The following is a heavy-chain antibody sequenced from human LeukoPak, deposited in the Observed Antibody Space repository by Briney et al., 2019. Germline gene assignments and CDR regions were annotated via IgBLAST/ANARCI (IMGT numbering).Heavy chain of an antibody. Sequence: PSETLSLTCAVYGGSFSGYYWSWIRQPPGKGLEWIGEINHSGSTNYNPSLKSRVTISVDTSKNQFSLKLSSVTAADTAVYYCARKTTERYFNYWGQGTLVTVSS. CDR2: INHSGST. J-gene: IGHJ4*02. CDR3: ARKTTERYFNY. D-gene: IGHD3-9*01. V-gene: IGHV4-34*01. CDR1: GGSFSGYY.